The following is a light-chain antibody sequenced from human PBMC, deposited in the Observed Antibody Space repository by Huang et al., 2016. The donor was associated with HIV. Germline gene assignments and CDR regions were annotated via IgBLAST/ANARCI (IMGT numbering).Light chain of an antibody. CDR3: QQRSNWPVIT. CDR2: DAS. V-gene: IGKV3-11*01. Sequence: EIVLTQSPATLSLSPGERATLSCRASQTINSYLAWYQQKPGQAPRLLIYDASTRATGSPARFSGSGSGTDFTPTISSLEVEDFAVYYCQQRSNWPVITFGQGTRLEMK. CDR1: QTINSY. J-gene: IGKJ5*01.